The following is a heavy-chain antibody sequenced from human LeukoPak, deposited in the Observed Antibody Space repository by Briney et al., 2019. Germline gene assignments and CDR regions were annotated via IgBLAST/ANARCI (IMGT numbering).Heavy chain of an antibody. Sequence: ASVKVSCKASGYTFTSYDINWVRQATGQGLEWMGWVNPNSGHTSYAQKFQGRVTMTRNTSITTAYMELSSLTSEDTAVYYCARGAPGSYCSGGSCPYFDYRGQGTLVSVSS. D-gene: IGHD2-15*01. CDR3: ARGAPGSYCSGGSCPYFDY. CDR1: GYTFTSYD. J-gene: IGHJ4*02. V-gene: IGHV1-8*01. CDR2: VNPNSGHT.